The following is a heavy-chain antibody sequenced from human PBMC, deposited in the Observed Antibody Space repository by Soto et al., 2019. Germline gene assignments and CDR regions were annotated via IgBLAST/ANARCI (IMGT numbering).Heavy chain of an antibody. CDR2: IYSGGST. J-gene: IGHJ6*03. D-gene: IGHD6-19*01. Sequence: EVQLVESGGGLVQPGGSLRLSCAASGFTVSSNYMSWVRQAPGKGLEWVSVIYSGGSTYYADSVKGRFSISRDNSKNTLYLQMGSLRAQDTAVYYCARVYSSGWYEGNYYYYYYMDVWGKGTTVTVSS. CDR1: GFTVSSNY. V-gene: IGHV3-66*01. CDR3: ARVYSSGWYEGNYYYYYYMDV.